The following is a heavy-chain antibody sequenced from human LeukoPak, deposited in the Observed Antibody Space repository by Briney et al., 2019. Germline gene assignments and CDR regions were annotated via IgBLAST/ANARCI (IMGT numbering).Heavy chain of an antibody. J-gene: IGHJ4*02. CDR1: GGSISSSNYY. Sequence: PSETLSLTCTVSGGSISSSNYYWGWIRQPPGKGLEWIGSIYYSGSTYYNPSLKSRVTISLDTSKTQFSLKLNSVTAADTAVYYRARGGSYTPYWGQGTLVTVSS. V-gene: IGHV4-39*01. D-gene: IGHD1-26*01. CDR2: IYYSGST. CDR3: ARGGSYTPY.